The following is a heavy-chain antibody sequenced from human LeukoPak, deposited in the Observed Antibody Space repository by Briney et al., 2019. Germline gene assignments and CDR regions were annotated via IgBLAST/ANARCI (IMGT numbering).Heavy chain of an antibody. Sequence: GGSLRLSCAASGFTLSSHSMNWVRQAPGKGLEWVSSISSSSSYIYYTDSVKGRFTISRDNARNSLYLQMSSLRAEDTAVYYCARGISGYDYRFDFWGQGTLVTVSS. CDR3: ARGISGYDYRFDF. D-gene: IGHD5-12*01. CDR1: GFTLSSHS. CDR2: ISSSSSYI. J-gene: IGHJ4*02. V-gene: IGHV3-21*01.